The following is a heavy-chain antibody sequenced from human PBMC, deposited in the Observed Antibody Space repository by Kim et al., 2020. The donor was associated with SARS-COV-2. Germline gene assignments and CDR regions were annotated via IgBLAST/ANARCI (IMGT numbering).Heavy chain of an antibody. CDR3: ASCIVGATGGAFDI. D-gene: IGHD1-26*01. J-gene: IGHJ3*02. V-gene: IGHV3-30*07. Sequence: AGSVKGRFTISRDNSKNTLYLQMNSLRAEDTAVYYCASCIVGATGGAFDIWGQGTMVTVSS.